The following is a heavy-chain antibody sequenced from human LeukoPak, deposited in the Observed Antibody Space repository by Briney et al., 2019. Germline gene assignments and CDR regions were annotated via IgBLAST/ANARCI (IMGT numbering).Heavy chain of an antibody. D-gene: IGHD2-21*02. CDR3: ASRAPRGDPPADY. CDR1: GFTVSSNY. V-gene: IGHV3-53*01. J-gene: IGHJ4*02. Sequence: GGSLRLSCAASGFTVSSNYMSWVRQAPGKGLEWVSVIYSGGSTYYAESVKGRFTISRDNSKNTLYLQMNSLRAEDTAVYYCASRAPRGDPPADYWGQGTLVTVSS. CDR2: IYSGGST.